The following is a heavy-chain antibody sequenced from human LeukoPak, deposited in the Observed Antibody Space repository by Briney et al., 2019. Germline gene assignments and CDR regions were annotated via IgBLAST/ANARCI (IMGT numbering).Heavy chain of an antibody. V-gene: IGHV4-59*01. CDR3: ASGSGYYYYFDY. D-gene: IGHD3-3*01. J-gene: IGHJ4*02. CDR2: IYYSGST. Sequence: SETLSLTCTVSGGSISSYYWSWIRQPPGKGLEWIGYIYYSGSTNYNPSLKSRVTISVGTSKNQFSLKLSSVTAADTAVYYCASGSGYYYYFDYWGQGTLVTVSS. CDR1: GGSISSYY.